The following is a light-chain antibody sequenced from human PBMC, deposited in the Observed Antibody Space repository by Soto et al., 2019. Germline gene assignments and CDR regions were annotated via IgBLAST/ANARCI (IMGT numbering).Light chain of an antibody. J-gene: IGKJ1*01. Sequence: EMVLTQSPGTLSCSPGERASLSCRASQSVSSSFAACHQKPGHAPTRLINDASNRAAGVPARFFGGRAEADIRLTSSVVLAQENRASYCCQRHGSPGTFGQGTKVDI. V-gene: IGKV3-11*01. CDR1: QSVSSS. CDR3: CQRHGSPGT. CDR2: DAS.